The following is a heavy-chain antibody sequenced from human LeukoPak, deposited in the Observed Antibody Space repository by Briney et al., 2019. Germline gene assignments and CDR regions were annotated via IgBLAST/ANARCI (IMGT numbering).Heavy chain of an antibody. J-gene: IGHJ4*02. CDR1: GFTFSSYG. D-gene: IGHD1-26*01. CDR2: ISYDGSNK. CDR3: AKDKSGEFDY. V-gene: IGHV3-30*18. Sequence: GGSLRLSCAASGFTFSSYGMHWVRQALGKGLEWVAVISYDGSNKYYADSVKGRFTISRDNSKNTLYLQMNSLRAEDTAVYYCAKDKSGEFDYWGQGTLVTVSS.